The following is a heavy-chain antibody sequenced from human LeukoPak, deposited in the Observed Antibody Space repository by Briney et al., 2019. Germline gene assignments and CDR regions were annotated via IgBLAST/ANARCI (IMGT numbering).Heavy chain of an antibody. V-gene: IGHV3-7*01. D-gene: IGHD6-13*01. CDR2: IKQDGSEK. CDR1: GFTFSSYW. Sequence: GGSLRLSCAASGFTFSSYWMSWVRQAPGKGLEWVANIKQDGSEKYYVDSVKGRFTISRDNAKNSLYLQMNSLRAEGTAVYYCARVGYSSSLYYYYYYMDVWGKGTTVTVSS. CDR3: ARVGYSSSLYYYYYYMDV. J-gene: IGHJ6*03.